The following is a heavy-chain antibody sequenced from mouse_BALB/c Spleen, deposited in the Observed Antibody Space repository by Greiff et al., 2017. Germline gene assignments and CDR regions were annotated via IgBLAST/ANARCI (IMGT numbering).Heavy chain of an antibody. Sequence: QVQLQQSGAELARPGASVKLSCKASGYTFTSYWMQWVKQRPGQGLEWIGAIYPGDGDTRYTQKFKGKATLTADKSSSTAYMQLSSLASEDSAVYYCARRGDYGNYGAMDYWGQGTSVTVSS. J-gene: IGHJ4*01. CDR1: GYTFTSYW. CDR3: ARRGDYGNYGAMDY. D-gene: IGHD2-1*01. V-gene: IGHV1-87*01. CDR2: IYPGDGDT.